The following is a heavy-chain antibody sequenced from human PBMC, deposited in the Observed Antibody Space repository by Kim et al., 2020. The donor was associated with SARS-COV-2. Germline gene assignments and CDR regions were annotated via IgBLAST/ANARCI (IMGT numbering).Heavy chain of an antibody. J-gene: IGHJ6*01. Sequence: SVTLSLTCAVYTESFSSYCWTWIRQSPRRGLEWIGDINHLGTTNYNPSLKSRVTISRDLAKNQFSLKVTSVTAADTAVYFCARGPTGEYRGYSHYYYGLEVWGRGTPVTASS. CDR1: TESFSSYC. D-gene: IGHD1-1*01. CDR2: INHLGTT. V-gene: IGHV4-34*01. CDR3: ARGPTGEYRGYSHYYYGLEV.